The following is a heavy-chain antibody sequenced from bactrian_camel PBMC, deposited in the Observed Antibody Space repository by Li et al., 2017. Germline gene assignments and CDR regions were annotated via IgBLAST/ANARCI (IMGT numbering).Heavy chain of an antibody. CDR1: GYTFRWCT. CDR2: IFSDRSA. J-gene: IGHJ4*01. Sequence: HVQLVESGGGSVQSGGSLRLSCVASGYTFRWCTMGWYRQVPGKERELVSRIFSDRSALYADSVKGRFTISRDNAETTLYLQMNSLKPEDTAMYYCNTVPTNGCAFLLWGQGTQVTVS. D-gene: IGHD1*01. V-gene: IGHV3S9*01. CDR3: NTVPTNGCAFLL.